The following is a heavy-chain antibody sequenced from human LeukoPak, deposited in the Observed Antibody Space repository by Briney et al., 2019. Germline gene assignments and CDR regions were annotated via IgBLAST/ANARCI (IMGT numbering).Heavy chain of an antibody. V-gene: IGHV1-8*02. J-gene: IGHJ6*02. CDR3: ARGATRGYSGYDDNYYYGMDV. CDR2: MNPNSGNT. D-gene: IGHD5-12*01. CDR1: GGTFSSYA. Sequence: ASVTVSCTASGGTFSSYAISWVRQAPGQGLEWMGWMNPNSGNTGYAQKFQGRVTMTRNTSISTAYMELSSLRSEDTAVYYCARGATRGYSGYDDNYYYGMDVWGQGTTVTVSS.